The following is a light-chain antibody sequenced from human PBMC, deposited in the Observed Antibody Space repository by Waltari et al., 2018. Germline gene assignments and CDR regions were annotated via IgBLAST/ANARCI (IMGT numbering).Light chain of an antibody. CDR3: CSYAGSSSVV. V-gene: IGLV2-23*01. J-gene: IGLJ2*01. CDR2: EGS. CDR1: SSDVGSSNL. Sequence: QSALTQPASVSGSPGQSITISCTGTSSDVGSSNLFSWYHQHPGKAPKLLIFEGSQRPSGVSNRFSGSKSGNTASLTISGLQAEDEAHYYCCSYAGSSSVVFGGGTKLTVL.